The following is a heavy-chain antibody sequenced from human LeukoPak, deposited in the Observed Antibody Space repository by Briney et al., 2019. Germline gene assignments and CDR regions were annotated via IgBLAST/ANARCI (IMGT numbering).Heavy chain of an antibody. J-gene: IGHJ4*02. CDR3: ARGGVWEFTRPIDY. V-gene: IGHV4-34*01. Sequence: PSETLSLTCAVYGGSFSGYYGSWIRQPPGKGLEWIGEINHSGSTNYNPSLKSRVAISVDTSKNQFSLKLSSVTAADTAVYYCARGGVWEFTRPIDYWGQGTLVTVSS. CDR2: INHSGST. CDR1: GGSFSGYY. D-gene: IGHD1-26*01.